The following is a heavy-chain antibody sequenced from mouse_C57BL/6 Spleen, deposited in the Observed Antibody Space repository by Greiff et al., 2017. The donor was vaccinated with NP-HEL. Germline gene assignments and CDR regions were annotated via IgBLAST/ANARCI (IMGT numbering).Heavy chain of an antibody. J-gene: IGHJ2*01. CDR1: GYTFTSYW. CDR2: IDPSDSYT. CDR3: ARRVVARYFDY. V-gene: IGHV1-50*01. D-gene: IGHD1-1*01. Sequence: QVQLQQPGAELVKPGASVKLSCKASGYTFTSYWMQWVKQRPGQGLEWIGEIDPSDSYTNYNQKFKGKATLTVDTSSSTAYMQLSSLTSEDSAVYYCARRVVARYFDYWGQGTTLTVSS.